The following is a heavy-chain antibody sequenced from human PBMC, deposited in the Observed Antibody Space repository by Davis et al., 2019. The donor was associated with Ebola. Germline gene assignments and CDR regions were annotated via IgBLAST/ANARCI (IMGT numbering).Heavy chain of an antibody. CDR3: ARATYYYGSGSSYGPTDY. Sequence: GGSLRLSCAASGFTFSNAWMNWVRQAPGKGLEWVANIKQDGSEKYYVDSVKGRFTISRDNAKNSLYLQMNSLRAEDTAVYYCARATYYYGSGSSYGPTDYWGQGTLVTVSS. D-gene: IGHD3-10*01. CDR2: IKQDGSEK. V-gene: IGHV3-7*03. J-gene: IGHJ4*02. CDR1: GFTFSNAW.